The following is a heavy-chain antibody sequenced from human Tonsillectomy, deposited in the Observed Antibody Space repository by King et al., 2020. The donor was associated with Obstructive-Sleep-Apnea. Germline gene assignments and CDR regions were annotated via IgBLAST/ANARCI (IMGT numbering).Heavy chain of an antibody. D-gene: IGHD3-10*01. V-gene: IGHV3-72*01. CDR3: ARVRSEAVFDY. CDR2: VRKNSNSYTT. J-gene: IGHJ4*02. CDR1: GFTFSDHY. Sequence: VQLVESGGDLVQPGGSLRLSCAPSGFTFSDHYMDWVRQAPGKGLEWVGRVRKNSNSYTTEYAASVRGRFSISRDDSKHSLYLQMNSLKTEDTAVYYCARVRSEAVFDYWGQGTLVTVSS.